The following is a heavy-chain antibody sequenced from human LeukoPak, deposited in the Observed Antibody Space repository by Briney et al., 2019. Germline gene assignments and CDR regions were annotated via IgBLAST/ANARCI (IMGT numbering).Heavy chain of an antibody. CDR2: IYYSGST. CDR1: GGSISSYY. V-gene: IGHV4-59*01. J-gene: IGHJ5*02. Sequence: SETLSLTCTVAGGSISSYYWSWIRQPPGKGLEWIGYIYYSGSTNYNPSLKSRATISVETSKNHFSLKLSSVTAADMAVYYCARGVLRYFDWLETYNWFDPWGQGTLVTVSS. D-gene: IGHD3-9*01. CDR3: ARGVLRYFDWLETYNWFDP.